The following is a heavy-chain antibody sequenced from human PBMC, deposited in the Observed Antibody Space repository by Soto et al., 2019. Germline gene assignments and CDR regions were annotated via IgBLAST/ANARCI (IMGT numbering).Heavy chain of an antibody. J-gene: IGHJ6*02. D-gene: IGHD1-26*01. CDR3: AREGSNSGVPWEYYDGMDV. CDR1: GYAFTSHG. V-gene: IGHV1-18*01. Sequence: QVQLVQSGGEVKKPGASVKVSCKASGYAFTSHGISWVRQAPGQGLEWVGWISAYNGNTNYAQKIQGRVTMTTDTSTSTAYMELRSLRSDGTAVYYWAREGSNSGVPWEYYDGMDVWGQGTTVTVSS. CDR2: ISAYNGNT.